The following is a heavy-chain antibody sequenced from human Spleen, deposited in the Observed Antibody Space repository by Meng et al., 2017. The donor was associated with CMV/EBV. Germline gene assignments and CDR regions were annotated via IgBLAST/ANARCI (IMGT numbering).Heavy chain of an antibody. J-gene: IGHJ4*02. Sequence: ASGFTFTRYTMNWVRQAPGKGLEWVSAIGDTGGHAFYADSVKGRFTISRDNSKNTLFLQMSSLRTEDTAVYYCAKEGCTNNICYSNFWGQGTLVTVSS. CDR1: GFTFTRYT. CDR3: AKEGCTNNICYSNF. CDR2: IGDTGGHA. D-gene: IGHD2-8*01. V-gene: IGHV3-23*01.